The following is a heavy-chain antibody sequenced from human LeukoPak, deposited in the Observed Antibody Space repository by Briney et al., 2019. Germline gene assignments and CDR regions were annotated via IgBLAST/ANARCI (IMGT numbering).Heavy chain of an antibody. D-gene: IGHD3-22*01. Sequence: GGSLRLSCAASGFTFSSYSMNWVRQAPGKGLEWVSSISSSSSYIYYADSVKGRFTISRDNAKNSLYLQMNSLRAEDTAVYYCAKTGGYYYDSSGYPVDYWGQGTLVTVSS. V-gene: IGHV3-21*04. CDR2: ISSSSSYI. CDR1: GFTFSSYS. J-gene: IGHJ4*02. CDR3: AKTGGYYYDSSGYPVDY.